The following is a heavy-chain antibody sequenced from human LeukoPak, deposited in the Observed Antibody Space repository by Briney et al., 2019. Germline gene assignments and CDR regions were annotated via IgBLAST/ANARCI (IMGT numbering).Heavy chain of an antibody. CDR3: ATSGGSFPAEYFQH. V-gene: IGHV4-61*01. CDR2: IYYSGST. CDR1: GGSITSSSYY. D-gene: IGHD2-15*01. Sequence: SETLSLTCSVSGGSITSSSYYWSWIRQPPGKGLEWIGYIYYSGSTNYNPSLKSRVTISVDTSKNQFSLKLSSVTAADTAVYYCATSGGSFPAEYFQHWGQGTLVTVSS. J-gene: IGHJ1*01.